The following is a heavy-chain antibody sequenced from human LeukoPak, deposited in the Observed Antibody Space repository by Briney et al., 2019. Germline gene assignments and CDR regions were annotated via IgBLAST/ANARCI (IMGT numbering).Heavy chain of an antibody. CDR1: GFTFPYDS. V-gene: IGHV3-21*01. D-gene: IGHD6-13*01. CDR3: ARDAALNFDY. J-gene: IGHJ4*02. CDR2: ISRISDHI. Sequence: GGPLRLSCAASGFTFPYDSMQWLRQAPGKGVEWVSSISRISDHIYYADSVLGRLPLSTHHPTSSLSLQMTSLTAEHTAIYFRARDAALNFDYWGQGTLVTVSS.